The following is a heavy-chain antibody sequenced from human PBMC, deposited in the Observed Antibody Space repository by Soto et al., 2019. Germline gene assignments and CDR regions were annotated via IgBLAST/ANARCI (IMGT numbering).Heavy chain of an antibody. CDR2: ISGSGGST. V-gene: IGHV3-23*01. D-gene: IGHD6-6*01. CDR1: GFTFSSYA. Sequence: GESLKISCAASGFTFSSYAMSWVRQAPGKGLEWVSAISGSGGSTYYADSVKGRFTISRDNSKNTLYLQMNSLRAEDTAVYYCATAARPNYYYGMDVWGQGTTVTVSS. CDR3: ATAARPNYYYGMDV. J-gene: IGHJ6*02.